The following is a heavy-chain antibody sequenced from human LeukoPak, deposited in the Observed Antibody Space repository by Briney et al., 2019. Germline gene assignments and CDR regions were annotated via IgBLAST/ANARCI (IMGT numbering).Heavy chain of an antibody. J-gene: IGHJ6*02. Sequence: SETLSLTCAVYGGSFSGYYWSWIRQPPGKGLEWIGEINHSGSTNYNPSLKSRVTTSVDTSKNQFSLKLSSVTAADTAVYYCARRAVFYYYYYYGVDVWGQGTTVTVSS. CDR2: INHSGST. D-gene: IGHD6-19*01. V-gene: IGHV4-34*01. CDR1: GGSFSGYY. CDR3: ARRAVFYYYYYYGVDV.